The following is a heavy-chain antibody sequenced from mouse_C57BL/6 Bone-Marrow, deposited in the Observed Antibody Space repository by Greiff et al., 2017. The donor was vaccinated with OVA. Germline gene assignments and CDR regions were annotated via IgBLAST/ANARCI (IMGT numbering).Heavy chain of an antibody. D-gene: IGHD4-1*01. CDR1: GFTFSDYG. J-gene: IGHJ2*01. Sequence: EVQLVESGGGLVKPGGSLKLSCAASGFTFSDYGMHWVRQAPEKGLVWVAYISSGSSTIYYADTVKGRFTISRDNAKNTLFLQMTSLRSEDTAMYYCARNWDGGDFDYWGQGTTLTVSS. CDR3: ARNWDGGDFDY. CDR2: ISSGSSTI. V-gene: IGHV5-17*01.